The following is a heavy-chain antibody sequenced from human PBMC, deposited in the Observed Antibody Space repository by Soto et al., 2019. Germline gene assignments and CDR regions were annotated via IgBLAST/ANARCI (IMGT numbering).Heavy chain of an antibody. V-gene: IGHV5-51*01. CDR1: GYSFTNYW. J-gene: IGHJ4*02. CDR3: AIRNVETERFXF. CDR2: IYPGDSET. D-gene: IGHD2-21*02. Sequence: GESLKISCKGSGYSFTNYWIGWVRQMPGKGLEWMGIIYPGDSETRYSPSFRGQVTISADKSISTAYLQWSSLKASDTAMYYCAIRNVETERFXFWGLGTLVXVSS.